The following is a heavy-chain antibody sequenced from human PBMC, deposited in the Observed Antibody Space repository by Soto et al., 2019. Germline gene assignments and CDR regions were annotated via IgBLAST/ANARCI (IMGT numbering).Heavy chain of an antibody. CDR2: INAGNGNT. CDR1: GYTFTSYA. CDR3: ARDPKYYYGSGSTRHYYYGMDV. V-gene: IGHV1-3*01. Sequence: ASVKVSCKASGYTFTSYAMHWVRQAPGQRLEWMGWINAGNGNTKYSQKFQGRVTITRDTSASTAYMELSSLRSEDAAVYYCARDPKYYYGSGSTRHYYYGMDVWGQGTTVTVSS. D-gene: IGHD3-10*01. J-gene: IGHJ6*02.